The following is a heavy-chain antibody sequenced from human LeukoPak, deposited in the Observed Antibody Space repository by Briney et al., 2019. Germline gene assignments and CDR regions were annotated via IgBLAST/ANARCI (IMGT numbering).Heavy chain of an antibody. J-gene: IGHJ4*02. Sequence: GAAVKVSCKSSVYTFTIYGISWVRQAPGQGLEWMGCISAYNGNTNYSQQLQGRVTMTTDTTTSIAYIELRSVMSDDTAVYYCARDRRTVAGTGSGYYFDYWGQGTLVTVSS. CDR2: ISAYNGNT. V-gene: IGHV1-18*01. CDR1: VYTFTIYG. D-gene: IGHD6-19*01. CDR3: ARDRRTVAGTGSGYYFDY.